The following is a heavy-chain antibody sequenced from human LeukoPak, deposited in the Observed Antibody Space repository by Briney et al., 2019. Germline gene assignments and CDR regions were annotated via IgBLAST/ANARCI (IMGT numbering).Heavy chain of an antibody. Sequence: ASVKVSCKASGYTFTGYYMHWVRQAPGQGLEWMGWINPNSGGTNYAQKFQGRVTMTRDTSISTAYMELSRLRSDDTAVYYCAKDPLAAADPNWFDPWGQGTLVTVSS. CDR1: GYTFTGYY. V-gene: IGHV1-2*02. CDR3: AKDPLAAADPNWFDP. J-gene: IGHJ5*02. CDR2: INPNSGGT. D-gene: IGHD6-13*01.